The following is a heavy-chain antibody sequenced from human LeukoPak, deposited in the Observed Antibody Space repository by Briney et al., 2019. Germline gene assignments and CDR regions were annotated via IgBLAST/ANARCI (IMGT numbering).Heavy chain of an antibody. CDR2: ISSNGGNT. D-gene: IGHD6-19*01. J-gene: IGHJ4*02. V-gene: IGHV3-64*04. Sequence: GGSLRLSCSASGFTLSSYAMHWVRQAPGKGLEYVSVISSNGGNTYYADSVKGRFTISRDNSKNTLYLQMNSLRAEDTAVYYCAKDPEPGIAVAGTTLFDYWGQGTLVTVSS. CDR3: AKDPEPGIAVAGTTLFDY. CDR1: GFTLSSYA.